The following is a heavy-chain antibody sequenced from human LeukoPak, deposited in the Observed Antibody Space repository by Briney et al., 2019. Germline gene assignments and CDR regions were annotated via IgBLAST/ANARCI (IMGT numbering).Heavy chain of an antibody. CDR3: ALADPTYYYDSSGYRNNHDAFDI. CDR1: GGSISSYY. CDR2: IYYSGST. Sequence: SETLSLTCTVSGGSISSYYWSWIRQPPGKGLEWIGYIYYSGSTNYNPPPKSRVTISVDTSKNQFSLKLSSVTAAVTAVYYCALADPTYYYDSSGYRNNHDAFDIWGQGTMVTVSS. D-gene: IGHD3-22*01. V-gene: IGHV4-59*01. J-gene: IGHJ3*02.